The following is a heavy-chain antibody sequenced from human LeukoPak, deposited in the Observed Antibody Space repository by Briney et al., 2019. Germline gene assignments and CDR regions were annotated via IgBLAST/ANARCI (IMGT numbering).Heavy chain of an antibody. CDR2: IRYDGSNK. D-gene: IGHD6-13*01. CDR3: AKDRGFSGIAAAGTFDY. J-gene: IGHJ4*02. Sequence: PGGSLRLSCAASGFTFSSYGMHWVRQAPGKGLEWVAFIRYDGSNKYYADSVKGRFTISRDNSKNTLCLQMNSLRAEDTAVYYCAKDRGFSGIAAAGTFDYWGQGTLVTVSS. CDR1: GFTFSSYG. V-gene: IGHV3-30*02.